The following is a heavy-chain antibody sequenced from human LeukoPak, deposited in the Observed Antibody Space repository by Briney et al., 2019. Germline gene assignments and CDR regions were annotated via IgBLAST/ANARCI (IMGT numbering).Heavy chain of an antibody. CDR3: ARAGWGYSSSWDYYYYMDV. D-gene: IGHD6-13*01. Sequence: GGSLRLSCAASGFPFSSYGMHWVRQAPGKGLEWVAFIRYDGSNIYHAESVKGRFTISRNNSENTLDLQMNSLRPEDTAVYYCARAGWGYSSSWDYYYYMDVWGKGTTVTVSS. CDR1: GFPFSSYG. CDR2: IRYDGSNI. J-gene: IGHJ6*03. V-gene: IGHV3-30*02.